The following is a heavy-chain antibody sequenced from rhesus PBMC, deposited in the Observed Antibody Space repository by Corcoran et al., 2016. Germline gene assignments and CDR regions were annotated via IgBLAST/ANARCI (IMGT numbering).Heavy chain of an antibody. CDR2: IDGSGSTT. D-gene: IGHD6-25*01. J-gene: IGHJ5-1*01. CDR1: GGSISGYS. CDR3: ARPDSGSWNGNRFDV. Sequence: QVQLQESGPGLVKPSETLSLTCTVSGGSISGYSWNWIRQSPGKGLEWIVNIDGSGSTTNYTPSLKSRVTLSVDTSKNQLSVKLSSVTAADTAVYYCARPDSGSWNGNRFDVWGPGVLVAVSS. V-gene: IGHV4S11*01.